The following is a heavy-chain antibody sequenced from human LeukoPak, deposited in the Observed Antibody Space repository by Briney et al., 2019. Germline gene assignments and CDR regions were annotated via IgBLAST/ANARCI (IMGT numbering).Heavy chain of an antibody. V-gene: IGHV3-30*18. D-gene: IGHD3-10*01. CDR1: GFTFSSFG. Sequence: GGSLRLSCAGSGFTFSSFGMHWVRQAPGKELEWVAVISHNGSYEYYADSMKGRFTISRDTSKNTLYLQMNSLRAEDTAVYYCAKDGLWFGDLTYFDYWGQGVLVTVSS. CDR3: AKDGLWFGDLTYFDY. CDR2: ISHNGSYE. J-gene: IGHJ4*02.